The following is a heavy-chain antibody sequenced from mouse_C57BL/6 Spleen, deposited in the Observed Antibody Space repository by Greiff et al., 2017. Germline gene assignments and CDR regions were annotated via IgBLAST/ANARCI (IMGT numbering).Heavy chain of an antibody. CDR3: SRGEARDY. J-gene: IGHJ4*01. Sequence: QVQLQPPGAELVKPGASVKMSCKASGYTFTRYWITWVKQRPGQGLEWIGDINPCNGRTNYNQQFKSKATLTVANSSSTAFRQLSCLASEDSAVYYCSRGEARDYWGQGTSGTVSS. CDR1: GYTFTRYW. V-gene: IGHV1-55*01. CDR2: INPCNGRT.